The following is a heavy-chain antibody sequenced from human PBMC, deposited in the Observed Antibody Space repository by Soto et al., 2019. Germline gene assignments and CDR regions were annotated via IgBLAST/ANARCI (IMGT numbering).Heavy chain of an antibody. CDR1: GASISAYY. CDR3: VRDGTKTLRDWFDP. D-gene: IGHD1-1*01. Sequence: SWALSVICTVSGASISAYYWSCIRKSAGKGLDWIGRIYATGTTDYNPSLKSRVMMSVDTSKKQFSLKLRSGTAADTAVYYCVRDGTKTLRDWFDPWGQGISGTVSS. CDR2: IYATGTT. J-gene: IGHJ5*02. V-gene: IGHV4-4*07.